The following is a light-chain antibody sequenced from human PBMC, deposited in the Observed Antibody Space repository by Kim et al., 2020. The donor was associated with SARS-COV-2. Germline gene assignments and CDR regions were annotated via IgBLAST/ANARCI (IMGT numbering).Light chain of an antibody. CDR1: QSIRTH. CDR2: GAS. Sequence: EIVLTQSPAMLSVSPGARATLSCRASQSIRTHLAWYQQKPGQAPRLLIFGASTRAAGTPDRFSGSGSATDFTLPISSLQSEDCAVYYCPQYYNWPTWTFGQGTKVDIK. CDR3: PQYYNWPTWT. V-gene: IGKV3-15*01. J-gene: IGKJ1*01.